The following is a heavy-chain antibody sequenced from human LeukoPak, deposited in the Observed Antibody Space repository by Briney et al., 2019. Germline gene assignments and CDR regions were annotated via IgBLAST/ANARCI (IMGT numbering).Heavy chain of an antibody. D-gene: IGHD5-24*01. Sequence: PSETLSLSCTVSGVSLSRYSWSWVRQPPGKGLEWIGDIYYSGSTKYNPSPTRRVTISVDTSTNNISLQLSSLPPADTAVYYCARDFSDGYNDRSFDYWGQGTLVTVSS. CDR2: IYYSGST. CDR3: ARDFSDGYNDRSFDY. CDR1: GVSLSRYS. V-gene: IGHV4-59*01. J-gene: IGHJ4*02.